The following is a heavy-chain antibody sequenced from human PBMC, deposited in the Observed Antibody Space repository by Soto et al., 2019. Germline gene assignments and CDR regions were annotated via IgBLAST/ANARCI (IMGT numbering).Heavy chain of an antibody. D-gene: IGHD3-10*01. CDR2: TYYDSKWYT. CDR3: AGNYYGSGSYYSSFDY. CDR1: GDSVSSNSAA. J-gene: IGHJ4*02. Sequence: SQTLSLTCAISGDSVSSNSAAWNWIRQSPSRGLEWLGRTYYDSKWYTDYAESVKSRMTINADTSKNNFSLNLKSVTPEDTALYYCAGNYYGSGSYYSSFDYWGQGTLVTVSS. V-gene: IGHV6-1*01.